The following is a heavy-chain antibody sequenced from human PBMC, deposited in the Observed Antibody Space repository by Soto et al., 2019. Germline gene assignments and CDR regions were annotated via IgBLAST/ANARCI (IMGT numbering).Heavy chain of an antibody. Sequence: QVQLQQWGAGLLKPSETLSLTCAVYGGSFSGYYWSWIRQPPGKGLEWIGEINHSGSTNYNPSLKSRGTISVDASKDQLSLKLSSVTAADTAVYFCARKEVVLAGSMDVWGQGTTVTVSS. V-gene: IGHV4-34*01. CDR1: GGSFSGYY. CDR3: ARKEVVLAGSMDV. J-gene: IGHJ6*02. D-gene: IGHD2-15*01. CDR2: INHSGST.